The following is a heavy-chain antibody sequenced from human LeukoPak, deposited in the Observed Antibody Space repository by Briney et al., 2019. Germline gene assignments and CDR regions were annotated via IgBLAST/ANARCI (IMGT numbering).Heavy chain of an antibody. Sequence: GGSLRLSCAASGFTFSNYGMHWVRQAPGKGLDWVAFIRYDGSNEYYADSVRGRFTISRDKSKNTLYLQMNSLRVEDTAVYYCTKHPIYYDSIDSSYYFDSWGQGTLVTVSS. CDR2: IRYDGSNE. J-gene: IGHJ4*02. CDR3: TKHPIYYDSIDSSYYFDS. D-gene: IGHD3-22*01. CDR1: GFTFSNYG. V-gene: IGHV3-30*02.